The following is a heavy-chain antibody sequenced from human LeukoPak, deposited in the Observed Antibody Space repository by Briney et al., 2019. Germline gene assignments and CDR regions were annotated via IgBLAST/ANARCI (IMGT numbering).Heavy chain of an antibody. D-gene: IGHD3-16*02. CDR1: GFTFSSYS. CDR2: ISSSSSTI. J-gene: IGHJ4*02. V-gene: IGHV3-48*04. CDR3: ARTRLGELSLWDRGSGGYYFDY. Sequence: GGSLRLSCAASGFTFSSYSMNWVRQAPGKGLEWVSYISSSSSTIYYADSVKGRFTISRDNAKNSLYLQMNSLRAEDTAVYYCARTRLGELSLWDRGSGGYYFDYWGQGTLVTVSS.